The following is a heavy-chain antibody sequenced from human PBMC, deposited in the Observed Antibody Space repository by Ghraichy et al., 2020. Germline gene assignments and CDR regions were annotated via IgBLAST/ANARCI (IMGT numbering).Heavy chain of an antibody. Sequence: GGSLRLSCAASGFTFSSYSMNWVRQAPGKGLEWVSSISSSSSYIYYADSVKGRFTISRDNAKNSLYLQMNSLRAEDTAVYYCARSIASSGSYLALTPDYWGQGTLVTVSS. D-gene: IGHD1-26*01. J-gene: IGHJ4*02. CDR2: ISSSSSYI. CDR3: ARSIASSGSYLALTPDY. CDR1: GFTFSSYS. V-gene: IGHV3-21*01.